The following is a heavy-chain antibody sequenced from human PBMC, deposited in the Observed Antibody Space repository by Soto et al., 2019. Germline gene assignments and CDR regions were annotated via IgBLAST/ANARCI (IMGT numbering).Heavy chain of an antibody. D-gene: IGHD4-17*01. CDR1: GGTFSSYT. V-gene: IGHV1-69*08. CDR2: IIPILGIA. J-gene: IGHJ4*02. Sequence: QVQLVQSGAEVKKPGSSVMVSCKASGGTFSSYTISWVRQAPGQGLEWMGRIIPILGIANYAQKFQGRVTITADKSTSTAYMELSSLRSEDTAVYYCARDPSYSAYGDYSKDYWGQGTLVTVSS. CDR3: ARDPSYSAYGDYSKDY.